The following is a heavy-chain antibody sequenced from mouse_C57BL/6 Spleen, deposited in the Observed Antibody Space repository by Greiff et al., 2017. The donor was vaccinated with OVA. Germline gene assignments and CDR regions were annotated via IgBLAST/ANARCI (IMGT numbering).Heavy chain of an antibody. D-gene: IGHD1-1*01. V-gene: IGHV1-69*01. Sequence: QVQLQQPGAELVMPGASVKLSCKASGYTFTSYWMHWVKQRPGQGLEWIGEIDPSDSYTNYNQKFKGKSTLTVDKSSSTAYMQLSSLTSEDSAVYYCARARGNYDYFDDWGQGTTLTVAS. CDR3: ARARGNYDYFDD. CDR1: GYTFTSYW. CDR2: IDPSDSYT. J-gene: IGHJ2*01.